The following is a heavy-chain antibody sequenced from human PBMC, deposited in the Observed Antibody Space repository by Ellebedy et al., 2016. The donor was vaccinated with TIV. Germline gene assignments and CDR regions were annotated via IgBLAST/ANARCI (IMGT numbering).Heavy chain of an antibody. J-gene: IGHJ3*01. CDR3: ATVFGAPVQTRGPFDL. Sequence: GGSLRLSCAASGFSVTNNYMSWIRQAPGKGLEWISYISNTGFSKYYGNSVKGRFTISRDNAKKSVSLQLNSLGADDPAVYWGATVFGAPVQTRGPFDLWGQGTMVTVSS. D-gene: IGHD3-10*01. CDR2: ISNTGFSK. V-gene: IGHV3-11*01. CDR1: GFSVTNNY.